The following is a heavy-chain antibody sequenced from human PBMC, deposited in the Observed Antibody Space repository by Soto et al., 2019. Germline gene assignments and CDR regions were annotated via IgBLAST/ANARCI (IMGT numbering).Heavy chain of an antibody. CDR2: IRSKAYGGTT. CDR1: GFTFGDYA. J-gene: IGHJ6*03. CDR3: TRDCLELERLNQGNYYYYYMDV. V-gene: IGHV3-49*03. D-gene: IGHD1-1*01. Sequence: GGSLRLSCTASGFTFGDYAMSWFRQAPGKGLEWVGFIRSKAYGGTTEYAASVKGRFTISRDDSKSIAYLQMNSLKTEDTAVYYCTRDCLELERLNQGNYYYYYMDVWGKGTTVTVSS.